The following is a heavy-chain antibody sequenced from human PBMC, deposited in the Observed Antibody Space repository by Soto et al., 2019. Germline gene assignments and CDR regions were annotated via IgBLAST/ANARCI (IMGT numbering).Heavy chain of an antibody. CDR1: GFTFSTYS. CDR3: ARERGSGSTFDY. D-gene: IGHD6-19*01. CDR2: ISSSSTI. V-gene: IGHV3-48*01. Sequence: EVQLVESGGDLVQPGGSLRLTCAASGFTFSTYSMNWVRQAPGKGLEWVSSISSSSTIYYAVSVKGRFTISRDNVQNSLYVQMHSLRAEDTAVYYCARERGSGSTFDYWGQGTLVTVSS. J-gene: IGHJ4*02.